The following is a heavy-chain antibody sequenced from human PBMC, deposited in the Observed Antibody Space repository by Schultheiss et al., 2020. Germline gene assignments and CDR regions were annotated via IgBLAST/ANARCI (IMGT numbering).Heavy chain of an antibody. V-gene: IGHV3-15*01. Sequence: GGSLRLSCAASGFIFSNAWMTWVRQAPGKGLEWVVRIKSKADGGTTDYAAPVKGRFTISRDDSKKTLYLQMNSLKIEDTAVYYCNTERNVDMVALTGRMDVWGKGTSVTVSS. CDR1: GFIFSNAW. CDR2: IKSKADGGTT. D-gene: IGHD5-12*01. J-gene: IGHJ6*03. CDR3: NTERNVDMVALTGRMDV.